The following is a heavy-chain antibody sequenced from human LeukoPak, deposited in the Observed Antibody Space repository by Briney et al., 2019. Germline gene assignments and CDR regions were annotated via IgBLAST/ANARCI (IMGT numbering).Heavy chain of an antibody. Sequence: SGGSLRLSCAASGFSFDDYTMHWVRQAPGKGLEWVSLISWDDGRTYYGDSVKGRFTISRDNSKNSLYLQMNSLRTEDTALYYCAKDWGSSVGATAFDYWGQGTLVTVSS. CDR1: GFSFDDYT. D-gene: IGHD1-26*01. CDR2: ISWDDGRT. V-gene: IGHV3-43*01. CDR3: AKDWGSSVGATAFDY. J-gene: IGHJ4*02.